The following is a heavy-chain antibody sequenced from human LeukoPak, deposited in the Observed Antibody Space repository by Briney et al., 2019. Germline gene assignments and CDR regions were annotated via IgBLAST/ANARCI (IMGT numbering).Heavy chain of an antibody. CDR3: AKDLRSSGSYYPYYMDV. CDR2: IRYDGSNK. J-gene: IGHJ6*03. CDR1: AFTFSSYG. Sequence: GGSLRLSCAASAFTFSSYGVHWVRQAPGKGLEWVAFIRYDGSNKYYADSVKGRFTISRDNSKNTLYLQMNSLRAEDTAVYYCAKDLRSSGSYYPYYMDVWGKGTTVTISS. D-gene: IGHD3-10*01. V-gene: IGHV3-30*02.